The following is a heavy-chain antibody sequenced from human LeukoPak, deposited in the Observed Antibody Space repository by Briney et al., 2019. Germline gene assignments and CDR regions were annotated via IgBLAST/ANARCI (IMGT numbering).Heavy chain of an antibody. Sequence: SETLSLTCTVSNYSIRSGYYWGWIRQPPGKGLEWIGSGQHDGTTFYNPSLKSRVTISIDTSKNQFSLKLSSVTAADTAVYYCVRLLGYSSGWYRAGDWFDPWGQGTVVTVSS. CDR1: NYSIRSGYY. V-gene: IGHV4-38-2*02. J-gene: IGHJ5*02. CDR3: VRLLGYSSGWYRAGDWFDP. D-gene: IGHD6-19*01. CDR2: GQHDGTT.